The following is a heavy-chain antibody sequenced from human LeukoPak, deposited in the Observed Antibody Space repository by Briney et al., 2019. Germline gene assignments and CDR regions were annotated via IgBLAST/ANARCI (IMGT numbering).Heavy chain of an antibody. J-gene: IGHJ5*02. CDR2: INPSGGST. D-gene: IGHD2-2*01. V-gene: IGHV1-46*01. CDR1: GYTFTSYY. CDR3: ARDPSSYCSSTSCPNNWFDP. Sequence: ASVKVSCKASGYTFTSYYMHWVRQAPRQGLEWMGIINPSGGSTSYAQKFQGRVTMTRDMSTSTVYMELSSLRSEDTAVYYCARDPSSYCSSTSCPNNWFDPWGQGTLVTVSS.